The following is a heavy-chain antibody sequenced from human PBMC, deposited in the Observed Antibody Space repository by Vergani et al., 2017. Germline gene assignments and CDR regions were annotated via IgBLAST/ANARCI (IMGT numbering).Heavy chain of an antibody. CDR3: ARTYGHSYYYYGMDV. D-gene: IGHD2-21*01. Sequence: QVTLRESGPALVTPTQTLTLTCTFSGFSLSTSGMCVSWIRQPPGKALEWLARIDWDDDKYYSTSLKTRLTISKDTSKNQVVLTMTNMDPVDTATYYCARTYGHSYYYYGMDVWGQGTTVTVSS. V-gene: IGHV2-70*15. CDR2: IDWDDDK. CDR1: GFSLSTSGMC. J-gene: IGHJ6*02.